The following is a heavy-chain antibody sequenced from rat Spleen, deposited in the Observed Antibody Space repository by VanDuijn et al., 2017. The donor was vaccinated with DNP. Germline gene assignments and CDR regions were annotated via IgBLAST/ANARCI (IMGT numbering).Heavy chain of an antibody. CDR2: ISTSGDSS. CDR1: GFSFNDYY. V-gene: IGHV5-25*01. D-gene: IGHD1-9*01. Sequence: EVQLVESGGGLVQPGRSLKLSCAASGFSFNDYYMAWVRQAPTKGLEWVTSISTSGDSSYYRDSVKGRFTVSRDNAKSTLYLQMDSLRSEDTATYYCARMYYGYSDYWGQGVMVTVSS. J-gene: IGHJ2*01. CDR3: ARMYYGYSDY.